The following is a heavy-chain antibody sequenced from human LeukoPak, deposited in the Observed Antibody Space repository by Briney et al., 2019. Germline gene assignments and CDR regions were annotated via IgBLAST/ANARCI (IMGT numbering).Heavy chain of an antibody. CDR1: GGSISNYF. V-gene: IGHV4-59*01. Sequence: KPSETLSLTCSVSGGSISNYFWTWIRQPPGKGLEWIGYIYYSGSTNYNPSLKSRVTISVDTSKNQFSLKLSSVTAADTAVYCCARGAAVAGTYYFDYWGQGTLVTVSS. CDR2: IYYSGST. CDR3: ARGAAVAGTYYFDY. D-gene: IGHD6-19*01. J-gene: IGHJ4*02.